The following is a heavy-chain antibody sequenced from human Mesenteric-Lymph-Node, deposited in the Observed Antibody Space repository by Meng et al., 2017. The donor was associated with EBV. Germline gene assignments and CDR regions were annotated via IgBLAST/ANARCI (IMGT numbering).Heavy chain of an antibody. CDR1: GFSLSTSGVG. Sequence: QITLKESRPTLVKPXXXXTLXXTFSGFSLSTSGVGVGWIRQPPGKALEWLALIYWDDDKRYSPSLKSRLTITKDTSKNQVVLTMTNMDPVDTATYYCAHQDGYNSIGYLDYWGQGSLVTVSS. V-gene: IGHV2-5*02. CDR3: AHQDGYNSIGYLDY. D-gene: IGHD5-24*01. CDR2: IYWDDDK. J-gene: IGHJ4*02.